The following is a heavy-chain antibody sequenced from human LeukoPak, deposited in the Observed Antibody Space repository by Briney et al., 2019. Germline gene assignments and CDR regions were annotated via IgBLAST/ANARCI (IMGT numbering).Heavy chain of an antibody. CDR1: GGTFSSYA. Sequence: SSVKVSCKASGGTFSSYAISWVRQAPGQGLEWMGGIIPIFGTAKYAQKFQGRVTITADESTSTAYMELRSLSSEDTAVYYCVTRACEGWFDPWGQGTLVTVSS. CDR2: IIPIFGTA. J-gene: IGHJ5*02. CDR3: VTRACEGWFDP. V-gene: IGHV1-69*13.